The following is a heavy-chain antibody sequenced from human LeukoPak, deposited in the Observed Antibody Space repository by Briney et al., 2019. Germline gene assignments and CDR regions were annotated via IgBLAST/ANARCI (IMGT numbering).Heavy chain of an antibody. CDR2: INPNSGGT. CDR3: ARDPEQLGNAFDI. Sequence: RASVTVSCKASGYTFTGYFMHWVRQAPGQGLEWMGWINPNSGGTNYAQKFQGRVTITADESTSTAYMELRSLRSDDTAVYYCARDPEQLGNAFDIGGQGTMVTVSS. CDR1: GYTFTGYF. V-gene: IGHV1-2*02. J-gene: IGHJ3*02. D-gene: IGHD6-13*01.